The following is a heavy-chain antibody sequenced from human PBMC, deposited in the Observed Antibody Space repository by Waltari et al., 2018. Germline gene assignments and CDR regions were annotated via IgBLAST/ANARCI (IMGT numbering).Heavy chain of an antibody. J-gene: IGHJ4*02. CDR3: AGIYSSSWTVDY. Sequence: QLQLQESGPGLVKPSETLSLTCTVSGGSISSSSYYWGWIRQPPGKGLEWIGSIYYRGSTYSNPSLKSRVTISVDTSKNQFSLKLSSVTAADTAVYYCAGIYSSSWTVDYWGQGTLVTVSS. V-gene: IGHV4-39*07. D-gene: IGHD6-13*01. CDR2: IYYRGST. CDR1: GGSISSSSYY.